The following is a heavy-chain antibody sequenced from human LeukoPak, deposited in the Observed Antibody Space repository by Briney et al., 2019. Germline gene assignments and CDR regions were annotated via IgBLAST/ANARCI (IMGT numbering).Heavy chain of an antibody. CDR2: ISAYNGNT. D-gene: IGHD6-19*01. J-gene: IGHJ4*02. Sequence: ASVKVSCKASGYTFTSYGTSWVRQAPGQGLEWMGWISAYNGNTNYAQKLQGRVTMTTDTSTGTAYMELRSLRSDDTAVYYCARVLIAVAAENPDYWGQGTLVTVSS. CDR1: GYTFTSYG. V-gene: IGHV1-18*01. CDR3: ARVLIAVAAENPDY.